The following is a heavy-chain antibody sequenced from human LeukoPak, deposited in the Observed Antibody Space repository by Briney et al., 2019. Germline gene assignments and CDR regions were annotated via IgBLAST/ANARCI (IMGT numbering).Heavy chain of an antibody. CDR1: GGSVSSHSYY. CDR2: IFHSGST. CDR3: ARDGSSTHPYYYYYMDV. Sequence: SETLSLTCTVSGGSVSSHSYYWSWIRQPPGKALEWIGYIFHSGSTNYNPSLKSRITISIDTPKNQFSLKLTSVTAADTAVYYCARDGSSTHPYYYYYMDVWGKGTTVTVSS. V-gene: IGHV4-61*01. J-gene: IGHJ6*03. D-gene: IGHD1-26*01.